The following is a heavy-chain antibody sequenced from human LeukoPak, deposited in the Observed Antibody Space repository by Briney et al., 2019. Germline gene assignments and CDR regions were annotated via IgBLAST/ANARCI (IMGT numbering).Heavy chain of an antibody. Sequence: GASVKVSCKASGYTFTSYDINWVRQATGQGLEWMGWMNPNSGNTGYAQKFQGRVTMTRNTSISTAYMELSSLRSEDTAVYYCARVVVVPTAILPYYYYGMDDWGQGTTVTVSS. D-gene: IGHD2-2*01. CDR2: MNPNSGNT. CDR3: ARVVVVPTAILPYYYYGMDD. V-gene: IGHV1-8*01. J-gene: IGHJ6*02. CDR1: GYTFTSYD.